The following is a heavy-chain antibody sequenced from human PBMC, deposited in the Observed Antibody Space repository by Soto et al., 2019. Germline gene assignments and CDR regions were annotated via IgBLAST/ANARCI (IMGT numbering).Heavy chain of an antibody. D-gene: IGHD1-1*01. CDR3: AKAPLEAPWTYDY. CDR1: GFTFSSYA. CDR2: ISGGGGIT. Sequence: EVQLLESGGGLVQPGGSLRLSCAASGFTFSSYAMSWVRQAPGKGPECVSAISGGGGITYYADAVKGRFTISRDNSKSTLYLQMHSLRAEDTAVYYCAKAPLEAPWTYDYWGQGTLVTVSS. J-gene: IGHJ4*02. V-gene: IGHV3-23*01.